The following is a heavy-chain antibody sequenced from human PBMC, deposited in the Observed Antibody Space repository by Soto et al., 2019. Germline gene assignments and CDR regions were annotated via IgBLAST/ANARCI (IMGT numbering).Heavy chain of an antibody. J-gene: IGHJ4*02. CDR2: INQDGSKK. Sequence: GGSLRLSCAASGFTFSDYWMTWVRQAPGKGLEWVANINQDGSKKNYADSVKGRFTISRDNAKNSLYLQMNSLRAEDTAVYYCARDTFGPRDYWGPGTLVTVSS. D-gene: IGHD3-16*01. CDR3: ARDTFGPRDY. CDR1: GFTFSDYW. V-gene: IGHV3-7*01.